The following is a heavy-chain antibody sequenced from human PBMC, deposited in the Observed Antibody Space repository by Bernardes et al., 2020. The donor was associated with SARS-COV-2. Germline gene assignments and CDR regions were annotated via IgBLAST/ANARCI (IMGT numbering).Heavy chain of an antibody. Sequence: GGSLRLSCEASGFIFSTYEMNWVRQAPGKGLEWVSSVSGTGGNTYYADSVKDRFTVSRDNAKNSVYLQMNSLTAEDTAVYYCARDNYVSALPRYSDFDFWGQGTLVTVSS. CDR3: ARDNYVSALPRYSDFDF. D-gene: IGHD2-21*01. J-gene: IGHJ4*02. V-gene: IGHV3-48*03. CDR1: GFIFSTYE. CDR2: VSGTGGNT.